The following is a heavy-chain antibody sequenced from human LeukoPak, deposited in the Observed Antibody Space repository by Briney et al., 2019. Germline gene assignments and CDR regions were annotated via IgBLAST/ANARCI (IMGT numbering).Heavy chain of an antibody. D-gene: IGHD5-24*01. CDR1: GGSITSYY. CDR2: IYYSGTT. CDR3: ARVRRDGYKSPDY. V-gene: IGHV4-59*01. Sequence: PSETLSLTCTVSGGSITSYYWSWIRQPPGKGLECIGYIYYSGTTYYNPSLKSRVTISVDTSKNQFSLKLSSVTAADTAVYYCARVRRDGYKSPDYWGQGTLVTVSS. J-gene: IGHJ4*02.